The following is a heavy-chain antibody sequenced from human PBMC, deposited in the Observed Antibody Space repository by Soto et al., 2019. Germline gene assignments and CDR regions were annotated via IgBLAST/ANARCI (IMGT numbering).Heavy chain of an antibody. J-gene: IGHJ4*02. Sequence: GASVKVSCKASGGTFSSYAISWVRQAPGQGLEWMGGIIPIFGTANYAQKFQGRVTITADKSTSTAYMELSSLRSEDTAVYYCARGRFPGIAVAGPFDYWGQGTLVTVSS. CDR2: IIPIFGTA. D-gene: IGHD6-19*01. CDR3: ARGRFPGIAVAGPFDY. V-gene: IGHV1-69*06. CDR1: GGTFSSYA.